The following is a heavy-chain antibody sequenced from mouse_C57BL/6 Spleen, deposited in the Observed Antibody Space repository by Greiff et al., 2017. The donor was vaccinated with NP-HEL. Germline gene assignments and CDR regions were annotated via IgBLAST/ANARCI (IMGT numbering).Heavy chain of an antibody. J-gene: IGHJ3*01. Sequence: VQLQQSGPELVKPGASVKISCKASGYSFTDYNMNWVKQSNGKSLEWIGVINPNYGTTSYNQKFKGKATLTVDQSSSTAYMQLNSLTSEDSAVYYCARGDGYDDDPAWFAYWGQGTLVTVSA. D-gene: IGHD2-2*01. CDR2: INPNYGTT. CDR1: GYSFTDYN. V-gene: IGHV1-39*01. CDR3: ARGDGYDDDPAWFAY.